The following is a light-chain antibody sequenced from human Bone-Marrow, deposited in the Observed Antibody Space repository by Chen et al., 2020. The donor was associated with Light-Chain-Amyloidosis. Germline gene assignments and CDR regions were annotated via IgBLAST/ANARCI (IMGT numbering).Light chain of an antibody. CDR2: DDS. CDR3: QVWDRSSDRPV. CDR1: NIGSTS. J-gene: IGLJ3*02. V-gene: IGLV3-21*02. Sequence: SYVLTQPSSVSAAPGQTATIARVGNNIGSTSVHWYQQTPGQAPLLVVYDDSDRPSGIPERLSGSNSGNTATLTISRVEAGDEADYYCQVWDRSSDRPVFGGGTKLTVL.